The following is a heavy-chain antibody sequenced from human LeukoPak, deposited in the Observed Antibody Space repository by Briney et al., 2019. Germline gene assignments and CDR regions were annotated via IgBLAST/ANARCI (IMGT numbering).Heavy chain of an antibody. D-gene: IGHD6-13*01. CDR2: IYYSGST. CDR1: GGSISSGGYY. CDR3: ARDGEQQLGSN. Sequence: SQTLSLTCTVSGGSISSGGYYWSWTRQHPGKGLEWIGYIYYSGSTYYNPSLKSRVTISVDTSKNQFSLKLSSVTAADTAVYYCARDGEQQLGSNWGQGTLVTVSS. V-gene: IGHV4-31*03. J-gene: IGHJ4*02.